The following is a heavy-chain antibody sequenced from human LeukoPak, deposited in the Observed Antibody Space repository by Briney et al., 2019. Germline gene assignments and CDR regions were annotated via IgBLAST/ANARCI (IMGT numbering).Heavy chain of an antibody. CDR1: GYTFTHYY. D-gene: IGHD4-17*01. V-gene: IGHV1-2*02. J-gene: IGHJ4*02. CDR2: INPNSGGT. CDR3: ARDTSTVTTPYFDY. Sequence: ASVKVSSKASGYTFTHYYMRWVRQAPGQGLEWMGWINPNSGGTNYAQKFQGRVTMTRDTSITTAYMELRRLISDDTAVYYCARDTSTVTTPYFDYWGQGTLVTVSS.